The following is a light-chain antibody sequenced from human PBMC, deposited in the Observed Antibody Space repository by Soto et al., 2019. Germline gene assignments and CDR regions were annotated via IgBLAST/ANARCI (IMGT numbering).Light chain of an antibody. CDR2: WAS. CDR3: QQYYSTPWT. J-gene: IGKJ1*01. V-gene: IGKV4-1*01. CDR1: HIVLYISNNKNY. Sequence: DIVMTQSPDSLAVSLGERATINFNCSHIVLYISNNKNYLAWYQQKPGQPPKLLIYWASTRESGVPDRFSGSGSGTDFTLTISSLQAEDVAVYYCQQYYSTPWTFGQGTKVDIK.